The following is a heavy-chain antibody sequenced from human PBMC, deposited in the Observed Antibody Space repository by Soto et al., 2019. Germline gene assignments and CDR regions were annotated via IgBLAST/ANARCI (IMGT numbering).Heavy chain of an antibody. J-gene: IGHJ2*01. D-gene: IGHD4-4*01. CDR1: GFTFSSYS. CDR3: ARRGLDNNYLSWYFDL. V-gene: IGHV3-21*01. CDR2: ISSSSSYI. Sequence: EVQLVESGGGLVKPGGSLRLSCAASGFTFSSYSMNWVRQAPGKGLEWVSSISSSSSYIYYADSVKGRFTISRDNAKNSLYLQMNSLRAEDTAVYYCARRGLDNNYLSWYFDLWGRGTLVTVSS.